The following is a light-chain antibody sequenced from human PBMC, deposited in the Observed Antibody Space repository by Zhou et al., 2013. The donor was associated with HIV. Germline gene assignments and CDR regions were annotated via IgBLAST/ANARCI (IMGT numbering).Light chain of an antibody. J-gene: IGKJ2*01. CDR3: HQYGRSPYT. V-gene: IGKV3-20*01. CDR2: GAS. CDR1: QSVSSN. Sequence: ETVMTQSPATLSVSPGESATLSCRASQSVSSNLAWYQQKPGQAPRLLIYGASSRVTGIPDRFSGSGSGTGFTLTISRLEPEDFAVYYCHQYGRSPYTFAGGPSWRS.